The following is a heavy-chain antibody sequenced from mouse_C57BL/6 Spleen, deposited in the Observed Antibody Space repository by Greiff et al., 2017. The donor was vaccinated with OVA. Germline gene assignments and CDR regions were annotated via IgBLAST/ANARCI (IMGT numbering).Heavy chain of an antibody. CDR1: GYTFTSYW. CDR2: IHPNSGST. CDR3: ASYYSYYVFAY. V-gene: IGHV1-64*01. J-gene: IGHJ3*01. Sequence: VQLQQPGAELVKPGASVKLSCKASGYTFTSYWMHWVKQRPGQGLEWIGMIHPNSGSTNYNEKFKSKATLTVDKSSSTAYMQLSSLTSEDSAVYYCASYYSYYVFAYWGQGTLVTVSA. D-gene: IGHD2-12*01.